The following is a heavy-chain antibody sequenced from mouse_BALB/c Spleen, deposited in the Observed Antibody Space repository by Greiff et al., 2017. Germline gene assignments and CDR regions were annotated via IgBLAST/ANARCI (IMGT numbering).Heavy chain of an antibody. J-gene: IGHJ3*01. CDR1: GYTFTSYW. D-gene: IGHD2-4*01. CDR3: SRPRSTLITLFAY. Sequence: VQLQQSGAELAKPGASVKMSCKASGYTFTSYWMHWVKQRPGQGLEWIGYINPSTGYTEYNQTFKDKATWTADKSSSTAYMQLSRLTSGDSAVYYCSRPRSTLITLFAYWGQGTLVTVSA. CDR2: INPSTGYT. V-gene: IGHV1-7*01.